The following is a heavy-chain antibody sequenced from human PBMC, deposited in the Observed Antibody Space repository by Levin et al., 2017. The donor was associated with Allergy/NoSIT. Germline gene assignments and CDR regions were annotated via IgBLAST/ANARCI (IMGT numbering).Heavy chain of an antibody. CDR3: AKDRITMSDY. CDR1: GFTFSSYV. CDR2: ISGSGGST. V-gene: IGHV3-23*01. D-gene: IGHD3-22*01. Sequence: GGSLRLSCAASGFTFSSYVMTWVRQGPGKGLEWVSTISGSGGSTYYADSVKGRFTISRDNSKDTLYLQMNSLRAADTAVYYCAKDRITMSDYWGQGTLVTVSS. J-gene: IGHJ4*02.